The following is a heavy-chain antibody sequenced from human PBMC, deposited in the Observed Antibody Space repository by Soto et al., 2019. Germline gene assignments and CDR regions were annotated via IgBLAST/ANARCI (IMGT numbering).Heavy chain of an antibody. D-gene: IGHD6-13*01. CDR1: GYSFTSYW. J-gene: IGHJ6*02. Sequence: GESVKISCKGSGYSFTSYWVGWVRQMPGKGLEWMGIIYPGDSDTRYSPSFQGQVTISADKSISTAYLQWSSLKASDTAMYYCARPADTYRSSSYMDVWGQGTTVTVSS. V-gene: IGHV5-51*01. CDR3: ARPADTYRSSSYMDV. CDR2: IYPGDSDT.